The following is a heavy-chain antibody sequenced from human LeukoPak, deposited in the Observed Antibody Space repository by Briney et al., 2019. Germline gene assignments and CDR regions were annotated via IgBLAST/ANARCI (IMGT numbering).Heavy chain of an antibody. D-gene: IGHD1-26*01. Sequence: PGGSLRLSCAASGFTFSSYWMSWVRQAPGKGLEWVANIKQDGSGKYYVDSVKGRFTISRDNAKNSLYLQMNSLRAEDTAVYYCAREPAVGATYFDYWGQGTLVTVSS. J-gene: IGHJ4*02. CDR1: GFTFSSYW. V-gene: IGHV3-7*01. CDR2: IKQDGSGK. CDR3: AREPAVGATYFDY.